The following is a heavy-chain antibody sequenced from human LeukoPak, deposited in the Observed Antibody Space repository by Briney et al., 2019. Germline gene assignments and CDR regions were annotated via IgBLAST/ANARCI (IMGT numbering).Heavy chain of an antibody. CDR3: TKSGPPDPY. Sequence: PGGSLRLSCAASGLTVSTNHMSWVRQAPGEGLEWVSVIYSGAGTNYADSVKGRFTISRDNSKNMLYLQMNSLRVEDTAMHYCTKSGPPDPYWGQGTMVTVSS. V-gene: IGHV3-53*01. J-gene: IGHJ3*01. CDR2: IYSGAGT. CDR1: GLTVSTNH.